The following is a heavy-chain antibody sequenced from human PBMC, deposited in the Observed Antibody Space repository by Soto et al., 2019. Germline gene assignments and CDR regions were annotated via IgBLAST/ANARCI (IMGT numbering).Heavy chain of an antibody. CDR2: IDWDDDK. D-gene: IGHD2-21*01. V-gene: IGHV2-5*02. CDR1: GFSLSTSEMR. CDR3: AHSVPFRQLVH. Sequence: QITLKESGPTLVKPTQTLMLTCTFSGFSLSTSEMRVGWIRQPPGKALEWLALIDWDDDKRYSPSLKTRLTITKDTSKNQVVLTITNMDPVDTATYYCAHSVPFRQLVHWGQGTLVTVSS. J-gene: IGHJ4*02.